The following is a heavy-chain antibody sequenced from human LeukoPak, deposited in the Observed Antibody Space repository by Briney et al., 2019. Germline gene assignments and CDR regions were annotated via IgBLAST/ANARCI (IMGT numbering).Heavy chain of an antibody. D-gene: IGHD6-13*01. CDR1: GGSFSGYY. J-gene: IGHJ3*02. V-gene: IGHV4-34*01. Sequence: PSETLSLTCAVYGGSFSGYYWSWIRQPPGKGLEWIGEINHSGSTNYNPSLKSRVTISVDTSKNQFSLKLSSVTAADTAVYYCARPPLRYSSSWYRAFDIWGQGTMVTVSS. CDR2: INHSGST. CDR3: ARPPLRYSSSWYRAFDI.